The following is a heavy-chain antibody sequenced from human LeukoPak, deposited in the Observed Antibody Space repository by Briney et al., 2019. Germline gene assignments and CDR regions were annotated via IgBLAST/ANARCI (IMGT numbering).Heavy chain of an antibody. CDR3: ARHDYSNSNYGMDV. CDR1: GYTFTSYD. V-gene: IGHV1-8*01. CDR2: MNPNSGNT. D-gene: IGHD4-11*01. J-gene: IGHJ6*02. Sequence: ASVKVSCKASGYTFTSYDINWVRQAAGQGLEWMGWMNPNSGNTGYAQKFQGRVTMTRNTSISTAYMELSSLRSEDAAVYYCARHDYSNSNYGMDVWGQGTTVTVSS.